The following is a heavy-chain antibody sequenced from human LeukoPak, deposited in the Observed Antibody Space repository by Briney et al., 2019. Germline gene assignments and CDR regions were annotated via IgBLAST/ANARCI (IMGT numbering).Heavy chain of an antibody. J-gene: IGHJ5*02. Sequence: GESLKISCKGFGYSFTNYWIAWVRQIPGKGLEWMGAINRGGSHIRNSPPFQGQVTISTDMSISTAYLQWSSLKASDTAIYYCARKNPTALRNSWFDPWGQGTLVTVSS. CDR2: INRGGSHI. CDR3: ARKNPTALRNSWFDP. V-gene: IGHV5-51*01. CDR1: GYSFTNYW. D-gene: IGHD5-18*01.